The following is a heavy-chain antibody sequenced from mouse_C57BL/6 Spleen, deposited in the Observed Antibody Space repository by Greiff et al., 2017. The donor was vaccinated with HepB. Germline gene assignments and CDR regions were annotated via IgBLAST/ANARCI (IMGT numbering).Heavy chain of an antibody. Sequence: QVQLKESGAELARPGASVKMSCKASGYTFTSYTMHWVKQRPGQGLEWIGYINPSSGYTKYNQKFKDKATLTADKSSSTAYMQLSSLTSEDSAVYYCAREPAWFAYWGQGTLVTVSA. V-gene: IGHV1-4*01. CDR1: GYTFTSYT. CDR3: AREPAWFAY. J-gene: IGHJ3*01. CDR2: INPSSGYT.